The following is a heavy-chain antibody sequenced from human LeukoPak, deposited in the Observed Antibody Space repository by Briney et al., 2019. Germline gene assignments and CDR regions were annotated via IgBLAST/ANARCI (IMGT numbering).Heavy chain of an antibody. CDR3: ALLYCGGDCYPDY. CDR1: GGSISSSSYY. D-gene: IGHD2-21*02. J-gene: IGHJ4*02. V-gene: IGHV4-39*01. Sequence: SETLSLTCTVSGGSISSSSYYWGWIRQPPGRGLEWIGSIYYSGSTYYNPSIKSPVTISVDTSKNQFSLKLSSVTAADTAVYYCALLYCGGDCYPDYWGQGTLVTVSS. CDR2: IYYSGST.